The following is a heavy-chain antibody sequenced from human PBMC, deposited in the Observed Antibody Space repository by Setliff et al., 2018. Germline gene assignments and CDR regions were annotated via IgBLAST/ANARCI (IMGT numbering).Heavy chain of an antibody. D-gene: IGHD2-2*01. CDR1: GYTFTNYY. J-gene: IGHJ4*02. V-gene: IGHV1-46*03. CDR2: TNPRAGTT. Sequence: ASVKVSCKASGYTFTNYYINWVRQAPGQGLEWMGITNPRAGTTSYAQKLQGRVTMTRDTSTNTVYMELSSLRSEDTAVYYCARGGSPDCSTAGCRYGDYVYWGQGTQVTVSS. CDR3: ARGGSPDCSTAGCRYGDYVY.